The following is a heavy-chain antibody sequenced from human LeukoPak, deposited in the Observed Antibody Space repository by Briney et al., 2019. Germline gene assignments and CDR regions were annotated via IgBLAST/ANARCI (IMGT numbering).Heavy chain of an antibody. V-gene: IGHV3-7*03. Sequence: GGSLRLSCAASGFTFSSFWMTWVRQAPGKGLEWVANIKEDGSQKYYVDFVKGRFTISRDNAKNSLFLQTNSLRADDTAVYYCARDSGWFRFDYWGQGTLVTVSS. CDR1: GFTFSSFW. D-gene: IGHD6-13*01. J-gene: IGHJ4*02. CDR2: IKEDGSQK. CDR3: ARDSGWFRFDY.